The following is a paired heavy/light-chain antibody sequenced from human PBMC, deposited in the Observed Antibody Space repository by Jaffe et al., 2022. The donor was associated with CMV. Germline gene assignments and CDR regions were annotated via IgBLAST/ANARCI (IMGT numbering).Heavy chain of an antibody. V-gene: IGHV3-7*03. Sequence: EVQLVESGGGLVQPGGSLRVSCAASGFTFSSYWMSWVRQAPGKGLEWVANIKEDGTERYYVDSVRGRFTISRDNDKKSLFLEMNNLRAEDTAVYSCARVAMYFFDSDTFPEAFDIWGQGTMVTVSS. CDR1: GFTFSSYW. D-gene: IGHD3-22*01. CDR2: IKEDGTER. CDR3: ARVAMYFFDSDTFPEAFDI. J-gene: IGHJ3*02.
Light chain of an antibody. J-gene: IGLJ3*02. CDR2: QDN. CDR1: KLGDRY. Sequence: SFDLTQPPSVSVSPGQTATITCSGEKLGDRYVCWYQQKPGQSPVEVIYQDNKRPSGIPERLSGSNSGNTATLTISGTQVMDEGDYYCQVWDGNTAVFGGGTKLTVL. CDR3: QVWDGNTAV. V-gene: IGLV3-1*01.